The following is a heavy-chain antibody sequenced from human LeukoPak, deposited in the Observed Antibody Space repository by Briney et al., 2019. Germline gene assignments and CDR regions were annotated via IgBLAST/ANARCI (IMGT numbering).Heavy chain of an antibody. V-gene: IGHV1-18*01. Sequence: ASVKVSCKASGYTFTSYGISWVRQAPGQGLEWMGWISAYNGNTNYAQKLQGRVTMTTDTSTSTAYMELRSLRSDDASVYYCAREDDILTGYFRGFDYWGQGTLVTVSS. J-gene: IGHJ4*02. D-gene: IGHD3-9*01. CDR3: AREDDILTGYFRGFDY. CDR2: ISAYNGNT. CDR1: GYTFTSYG.